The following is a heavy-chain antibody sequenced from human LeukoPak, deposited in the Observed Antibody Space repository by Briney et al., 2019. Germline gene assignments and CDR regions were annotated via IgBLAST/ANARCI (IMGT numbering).Heavy chain of an antibody. V-gene: IGHV1-8*01. Sequence: ASVKVSCKASGYTFTSYDINWVRQATGQGLEWMGWMNPNSGNTGYAQKVQGRGTMTRNTSISTAYMELSSLRSEDTAVYYCARGGGYSYDYGMDVWGQGTTVTVSS. CDR2: MNPNSGNT. D-gene: IGHD5-18*01. CDR1: GYTFTSYD. J-gene: IGHJ6*02. CDR3: ARGGGYSYDYGMDV.